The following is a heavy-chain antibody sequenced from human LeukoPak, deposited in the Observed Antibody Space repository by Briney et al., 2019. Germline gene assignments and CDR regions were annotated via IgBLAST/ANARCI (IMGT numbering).Heavy chain of an antibody. CDR1: GFTFSSYA. V-gene: IGHV3-23*01. CDR3: AKDKDHYYDSSGYYYFPDAFDI. J-gene: IGHJ3*02. D-gene: IGHD3-22*01. Sequence: PGGSLRLSCAASGFTFSSYAMSWVRQAPGKGLEWVSAISGSGGSTYYADSVKGRFTISRDNSKNTLYLQMNSLRAEDTAVYYCAKDKDHYYDSSGYYYFPDAFDIWGQGTMVTVSS. CDR2: ISGSGGST.